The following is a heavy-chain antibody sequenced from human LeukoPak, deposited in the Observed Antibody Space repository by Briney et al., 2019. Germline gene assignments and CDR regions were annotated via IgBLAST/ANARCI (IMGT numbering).Heavy chain of an antibody. CDR2: MWYDGRRT. Sequence: GRSLRLSCVASGFSFSDFGIHWARQAPGKGLEWVAVMWYDGRRTYYADSVKGRFTISRDTSKNTLYLQMSSLRAEDTAVYYCARDIDTTSHYGWFDPWGQGTLVTVSS. CDR1: GFSFSDFG. V-gene: IGHV3-33*01. CDR3: ARDIDTTSHYGWFDP. D-gene: IGHD2/OR15-2a*01. J-gene: IGHJ5*02.